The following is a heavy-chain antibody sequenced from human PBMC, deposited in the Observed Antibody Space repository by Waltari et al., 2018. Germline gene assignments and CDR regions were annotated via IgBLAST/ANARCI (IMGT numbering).Heavy chain of an antibody. CDR1: GGSITSNRHY. V-gene: IGHV4-39*02. Sequence: QLQLQESGPGLGKPSETLSLTCIVSGGSITSNRHYWAWIRQPPGQGLEWIGTMSYNGATYRSPSRKGRVTVSRDTSKNHLSLTLGSVTAADTAVYYCATYIGASIGTAAFDVWGQGTMVTVSS. CDR2: MSYNGAT. D-gene: IGHD5-12*01. J-gene: IGHJ3*01. CDR3: ATYIGASIGTAAFDV.